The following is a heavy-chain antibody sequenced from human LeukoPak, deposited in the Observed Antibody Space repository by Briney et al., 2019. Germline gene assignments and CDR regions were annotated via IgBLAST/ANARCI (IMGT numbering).Heavy chain of an antibody. CDR2: IDWDDDK. D-gene: IGHD5-12*01. J-gene: IGHJ4*02. CDR1: GFSLSISGMC. Sequence: SGPALVKPTQTLTLTCTFSGFSLSISGMCVTWIRQPPGKALEWLARIDWDDDKYYTISLKTRLTISKDTSKNQVVLTMTNMDPVDTATYYCARRAYDLAGTQYYFDYWGPGTLVTVSS. CDR3: ARRAYDLAGTQYYFDY. V-gene: IGHV2-70*11.